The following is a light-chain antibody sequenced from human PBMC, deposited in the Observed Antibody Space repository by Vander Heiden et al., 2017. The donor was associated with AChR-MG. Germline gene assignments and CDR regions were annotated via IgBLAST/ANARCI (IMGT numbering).Light chain of an antibody. V-gene: IGLV1-44*01. CDR1: SSNIGRNT. CDR3: AAWDDSLNGVV. CDR2: SND. Sequence: QSVLTQPPPASGTPGQRVTTPCSGSSSNIGRNTVNWYQQLPGTAPKLLIYSNDQRPSGVPDRFSGSKSGTSASLAISGLQSEDEADYYCAAWDDSLNGVVFGGGTKLTVL. J-gene: IGLJ2*01.